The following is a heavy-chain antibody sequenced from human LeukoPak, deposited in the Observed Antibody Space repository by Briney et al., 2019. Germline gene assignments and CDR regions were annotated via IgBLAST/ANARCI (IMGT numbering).Heavy chain of an antibody. V-gene: IGHV3-30*02. CDR1: GFTFSSYG. D-gene: IGHD3-22*01. CDR2: IRYDGSNK. CDR3: AKGGDYYDSSGYYLYYYYYMDV. J-gene: IGHJ6*03. Sequence: GGSLRLSCAASGFTFSSYGMHWVRQAPGKGLEWVAFIRYDGSNKYYADSVKGRFTISRDNSKNTLYLQMNRLRAEDTAVYYCAKGGDYYDSSGYYLYYYYYMDVWGKGTTVTISS.